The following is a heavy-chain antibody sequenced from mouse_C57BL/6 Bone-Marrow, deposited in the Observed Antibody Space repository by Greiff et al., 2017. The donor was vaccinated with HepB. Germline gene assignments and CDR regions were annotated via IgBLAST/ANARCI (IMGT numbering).Heavy chain of an antibody. V-gene: IGHV5-6*01. CDR1: GFTFSSYG. CDR3: ARLYYYGSRRDWYFDV. CDR2: ISSGGSYT. J-gene: IGHJ1*03. D-gene: IGHD1-1*01. Sequence: EVKVVESGGDLVKPGGSLKLSCAASGFTFSSYGMSWVRQTPDKRLEWVATISSGGSYTYYPDSVKGRFTISRDNAKNTLYLQMSSLKSEDTAMYYCARLYYYGSRRDWYFDVWGTGTTVTVSS.